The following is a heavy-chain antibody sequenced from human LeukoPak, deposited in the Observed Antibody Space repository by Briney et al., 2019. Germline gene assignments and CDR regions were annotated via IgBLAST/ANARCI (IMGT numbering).Heavy chain of an antibody. CDR1: GGSISRGRYY. J-gene: IGHJ5*02. CDR3: ARRSVYSSNWFDP. Sequence: SETLALTWTGSGGSISRGRYYLGWIRQPAGEGLGWIGRIYTSGSTNYNPSLKSRVTISVDTSKNQFSLKLSSVTAADTAVYYCARRSVYSSNWFDPWGQGTLVTVSS. V-gene: IGHV4-61*02. CDR2: IYTSGST. D-gene: IGHD2-15*01.